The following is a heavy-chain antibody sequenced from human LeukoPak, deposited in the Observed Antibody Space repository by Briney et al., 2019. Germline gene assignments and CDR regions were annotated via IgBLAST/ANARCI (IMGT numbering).Heavy chain of an antibody. V-gene: IGHV3-23*01. CDR3: AKDYYGSGSHAFDT. Sequence: GGSLRLSCAASGFTFSDYGMSWVRQAPGKGLEWVSTITDGGEPYYADSVKGRFTISRDNSQDTLDLQMDSLRVEDMAIYYCAKDYYGSGSHAFDTWGQGTVVTVFS. J-gene: IGHJ3*02. D-gene: IGHD3-10*01. CDR2: ITDGGEP. CDR1: GFTFSDYG.